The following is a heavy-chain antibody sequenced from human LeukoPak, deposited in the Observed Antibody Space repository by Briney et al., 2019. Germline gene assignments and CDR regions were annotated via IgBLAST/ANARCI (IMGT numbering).Heavy chain of an antibody. CDR3: AKGSSWFIDYFDY. CDR1: GFTFDDYA. V-gene: IGHV3-9*01. D-gene: IGHD2-8*02. Sequence: GGSLRLSCGASGFTFDDYAMHWVRQAPGKGLVGVSGISWNSGSIGYADSVKGRFTISRDNAKNSLYLQMNSLRAEDTALYYCAKGSSWFIDYFDYWGQGTLVTVSS. J-gene: IGHJ4*02. CDR2: ISWNSGSI.